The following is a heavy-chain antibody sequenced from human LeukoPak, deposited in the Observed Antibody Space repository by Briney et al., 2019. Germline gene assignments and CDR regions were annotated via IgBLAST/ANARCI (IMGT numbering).Heavy chain of an antibody. J-gene: IGHJ4*02. D-gene: IGHD2-2*02. CDR1: GFTFSSYW. Sequence: GGSLRLSWAASGFTFSSYWMSWVRQAPGKGLEWVANIKQGGSEEYYVDSVKGRFTISSDNPTNSLYLQMNSLRAEDTAVYYCARALGYCSSTSCYISAYFDYWGQGTLVAVSS. V-gene: IGHV3-7*04. CDR3: ARALGYCSSTSCYISAYFDY. CDR2: IKQGGSEE.